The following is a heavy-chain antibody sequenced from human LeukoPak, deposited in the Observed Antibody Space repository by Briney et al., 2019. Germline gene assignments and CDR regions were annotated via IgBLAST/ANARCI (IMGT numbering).Heavy chain of an antibody. CDR1: GFTFSSYA. CDR3: AKIDYAINA. CDR2: ISDSGGNP. Sequence: PGGSLRLSCAASGFTFSSYAMSWVRQAPGKGLKWVSAISDSGGNPYYADSVKGRFTISRDNSKNTLCLHMGSLRAEDTALYYCAKIDYAINAWGQGTLVTVSS. J-gene: IGHJ5*02. D-gene: IGHD2-8*01. V-gene: IGHV3-23*01.